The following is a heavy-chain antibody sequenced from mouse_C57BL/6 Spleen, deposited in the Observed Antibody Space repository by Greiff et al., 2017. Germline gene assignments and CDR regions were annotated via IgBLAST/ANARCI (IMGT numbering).Heavy chain of an antibody. CDR2: ISYDGSN. V-gene: IGHV3-6*01. CDR3: AGGDFDY. Sequence: ESGPGLVKPSQSLSLTCSVTGYSITSGYYWNWIRQFPGNKLEWMGYISYDGSNNYNPSLKNRISITRDTSKNQFFLKLNSVTTEDTATYCCAGGDFDYWGQGTTLTVSS. J-gene: IGHJ2*01. CDR1: GYSITSGYY.